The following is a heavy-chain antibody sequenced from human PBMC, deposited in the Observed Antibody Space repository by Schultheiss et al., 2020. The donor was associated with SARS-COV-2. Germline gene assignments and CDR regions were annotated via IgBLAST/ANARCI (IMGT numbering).Heavy chain of an antibody. Sequence: SETLSLTCTVSGGSISSGGYYWSWIRQHPGKGLEWIGYIYYSGSTYYNPSLKSRVTISVDTSKNQFSLKLSSVTAADTAVYYCARDRLQDDYIVNYGMDVWGQGTTVTVSS. V-gene: IGHV4-31*03. D-gene: IGHD5-24*01. CDR1: GGSISSGGYY. J-gene: IGHJ6*02. CDR2: IYYSGST. CDR3: ARDRLQDDYIVNYGMDV.